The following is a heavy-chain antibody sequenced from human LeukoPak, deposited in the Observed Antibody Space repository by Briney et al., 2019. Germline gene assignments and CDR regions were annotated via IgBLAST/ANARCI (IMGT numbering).Heavy chain of an antibody. CDR1: GGSFSGYY. D-gene: IGHD2-2*01. V-gene: IGHV4-34*01. CDR2: INHSGST. CDR3: ARHGPAARVYYYGMDV. Sequence: PSETLSLTCAVYGGSFSGYYWSWIRQPPGKGLEWIGEINHSGSTNYNPSLKSRVTISVDTSKNQFSLKLSSVTAADTAVYYCARHGPAARVYYYGMDVWGQGTTVTVSS. J-gene: IGHJ6*02.